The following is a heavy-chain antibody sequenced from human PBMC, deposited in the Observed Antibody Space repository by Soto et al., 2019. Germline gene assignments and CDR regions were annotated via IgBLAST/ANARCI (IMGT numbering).Heavy chain of an antibody. CDR1: GFTFSNYA. CDR2: ISDNGANT. CDR3: ARAIGADFFDY. J-gene: IGHJ4*02. V-gene: IGHV3-23*01. Sequence: VGSLRLSCIASGFTFSNYAMSWVRQAPGKGLEWVSTISDNGANTFIGDSMKDHFDISRDNSKNTVFLHLSTVRAEDTAIYYCARAIGADFFDYWGQGTPVTVSS. D-gene: IGHD6-25*01.